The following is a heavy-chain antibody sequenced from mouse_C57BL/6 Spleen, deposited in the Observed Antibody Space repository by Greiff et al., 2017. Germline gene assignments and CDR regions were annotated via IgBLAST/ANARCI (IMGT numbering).Heavy chain of an antibody. Sequence: VQLQESGPELVKPGASVKISCKASGYAFSSSWMNWVKQRPGKGLEWIGRIYPGDGDTNYNGKFKGKATLTADKSSSTAYMQLSSLTSEDSAVYFCARSEDYYSSCWFDYWGQGTTLTVSS. D-gene: IGHD2-5*01. CDR2: IYPGDGDT. V-gene: IGHV1-82*01. J-gene: IGHJ2*01. CDR3: ARSEDYYSSCWFDY. CDR1: GYAFSSSW.